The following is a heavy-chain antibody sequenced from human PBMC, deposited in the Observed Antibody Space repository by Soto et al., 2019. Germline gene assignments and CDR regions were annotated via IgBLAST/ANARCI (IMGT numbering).Heavy chain of an antibody. D-gene: IGHD7-27*01. J-gene: IGHJ4*02. CDR3: ARANWDSEY. Sequence: QVHLQESGPGLVKPSETLSLTCTVSCGSINNNYWSWIRQPPGKGLEWIGYIYYTGSTNYNPSLKSRVTMSVDTSKNQFSLNLTSLTAADTAIYYCARANWDSEYWGQGTLITVSS. V-gene: IGHV4-59*13. CDR1: CGSINNNY. CDR2: IYYTGST.